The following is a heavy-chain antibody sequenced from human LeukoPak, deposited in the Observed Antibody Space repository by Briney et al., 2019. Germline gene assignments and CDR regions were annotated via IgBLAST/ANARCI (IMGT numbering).Heavy chain of an antibody. D-gene: IGHD3-22*01. CDR2: INHSGST. J-gene: IGHJ5*01. Sequence: SETLSLTCAVYGGSFSGYYWSWIRQPPGKGLEWIGEINHSGSTNYNPSLKSRVTISVDTSKNQFSLKLSSVTAADTAVYYCARGPYYDSSGFDCWGQGTLVTVSS. CDR3: ARGPYYDSSGFDC. CDR1: GGSFSGYY. V-gene: IGHV4-34*01.